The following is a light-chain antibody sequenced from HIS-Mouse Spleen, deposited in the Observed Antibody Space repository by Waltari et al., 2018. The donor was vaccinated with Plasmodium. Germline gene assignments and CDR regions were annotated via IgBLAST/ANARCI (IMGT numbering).Light chain of an antibody. J-gene: IGLJ2*01. Sequence: QSALTQPRSVSGSPGQSVTISCTGTISAGGGYNYVSWYQHHTGKAPQPMIYDVSKRPSGVPDRFAGSKSGNTASLTISGLQAEDEADYYCCSYAGSYTWVFGGGTKLTVL. CDR3: CSYAGSYTWV. CDR1: ISAGGGYNY. CDR2: DVS. V-gene: IGLV2-11*01.